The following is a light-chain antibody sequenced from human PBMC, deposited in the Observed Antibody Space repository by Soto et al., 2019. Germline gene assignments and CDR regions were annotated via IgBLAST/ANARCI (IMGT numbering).Light chain of an antibody. CDR1: ISNLGSNF. CDR3: AAWDDSLRGVV. Sequence: QSVLTQPPSASGTPGQRVTISCSGSISNLGSNFVFWYQQLPGAAPKLLISRNDQRPSGVPDRFSGSKSGTSASLAISGLRSGDEADYHCAAWDDSLRGVVFGGGTKLTVL. V-gene: IGLV1-47*01. CDR2: RND. J-gene: IGLJ3*02.